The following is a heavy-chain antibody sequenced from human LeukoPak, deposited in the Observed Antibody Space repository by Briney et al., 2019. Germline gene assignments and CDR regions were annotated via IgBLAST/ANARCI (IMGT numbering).Heavy chain of an antibody. J-gene: IGHJ6*03. Sequence: ASVKVSCKVSGYTLNELSMHWVRQAPGKGLEWMGGFDPEDGETIYAQKFQGRVTMTEDTSTDTAYMELSSLRSEDTAVYYCATLKGYSGYENHPYNYYYMDVWGKGTTVTVSS. CDR1: GYTLNELS. D-gene: IGHD5-12*01. CDR3: ATLKGYSGYENHPYNYYYMDV. V-gene: IGHV1-24*01. CDR2: FDPEDGET.